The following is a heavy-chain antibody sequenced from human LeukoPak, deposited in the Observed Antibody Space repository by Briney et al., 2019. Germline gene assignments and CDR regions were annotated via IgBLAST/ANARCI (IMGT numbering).Heavy chain of an antibody. Sequence: PSETLSLTCTVSGGPISSGSYYWSWIRQPAGKGLEWIGRIYTSGSTNYNPSLKSRVTISVDTSKNQFSLKLSSVAAADTAVYYCARGGYYYYYMDVWGKGTTVTVSS. CDR1: GGPISSGSYY. CDR2: IYTSGST. CDR3: ARGGYYYYYMDV. V-gene: IGHV4-61*02. J-gene: IGHJ6*03.